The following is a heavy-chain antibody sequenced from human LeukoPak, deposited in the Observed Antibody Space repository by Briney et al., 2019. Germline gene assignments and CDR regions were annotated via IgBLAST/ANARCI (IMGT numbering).Heavy chain of an antibody. V-gene: IGHV3-53*01. CDR3: ARDPGAWYYDR. D-gene: IGHD7-27*01. Sequence: PGGSLKLSCAASGFIVSNNYMTWVRQAPGKGLEWVAVLYSGGVTSYADSVKGRFTISRDKSKNTLYLQMNSLRDEDTAVYYCARDPGAWYYDRWGQGALVTVSS. CDR1: GFIVSNNY. CDR2: LYSGGVT. J-gene: IGHJ4*02.